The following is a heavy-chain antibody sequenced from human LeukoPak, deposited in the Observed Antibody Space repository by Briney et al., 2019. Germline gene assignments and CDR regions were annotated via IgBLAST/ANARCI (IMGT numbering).Heavy chain of an antibody. D-gene: IGHD3-22*01. J-gene: IGHJ3*02. CDR3: ATGKNYYDSSGYSGDAFDI. Sequence: ASVKVSCKVSGYTLTELSMHWVRQAPGKGLEWMGGFDPEDGETIYAQKFQGRVTMTEDTSTDTAYMELSSLRSEDTAVYYCATGKNYYDSSGYSGDAFDIWGQGTMVTVSS. CDR2: FDPEDGET. CDR1: GYTLTELS. V-gene: IGHV1-24*01.